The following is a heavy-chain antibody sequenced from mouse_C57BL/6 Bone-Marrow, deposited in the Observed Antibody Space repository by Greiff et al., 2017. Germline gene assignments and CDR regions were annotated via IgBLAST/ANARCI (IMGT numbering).Heavy chain of an antibody. Sequence: DVKLVESGGGLVQPKGSLKLSCAASGFSFNTYAMNWVRQAPGKGLEWVARIRSKSNNYATYYADSVKDRFTISRDDSESMLYLQMNNLKTEDTAMYYCVSRAMDYWGQGTSVTISS. CDR2: IRSKSNNYAT. CDR1: GFSFNTYA. V-gene: IGHV10-1*01. CDR3: VSRAMDY. J-gene: IGHJ4*01.